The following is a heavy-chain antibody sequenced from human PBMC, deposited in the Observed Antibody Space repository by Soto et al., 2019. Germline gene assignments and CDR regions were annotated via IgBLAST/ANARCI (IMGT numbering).Heavy chain of an antibody. Sequence: GGSLRLSCAASGFTFSTYAMHWVRQPPGKGLEWVSSISNSGIYIYYADSVKGRFTISRDNAQNSLYLQMNSLRAEDTAVYYCAKVYLGCSSTTCLYYFDDWGQGTLVTVSS. D-gene: IGHD2-2*01. CDR2: ISNSGIYI. CDR3: AKVYLGCSSTTCLYYFDD. V-gene: IGHV3-21*06. CDR1: GFTFSTYA. J-gene: IGHJ4*02.